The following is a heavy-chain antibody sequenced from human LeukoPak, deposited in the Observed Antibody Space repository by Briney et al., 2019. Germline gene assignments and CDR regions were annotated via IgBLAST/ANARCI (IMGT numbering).Heavy chain of an antibody. J-gene: IGHJ2*01. CDR2: IYSGGST. V-gene: IGHV3-66*01. CDR1: GFTFSNYA. D-gene: IGHD3-10*01. Sequence: PGGSLRPSCAASGFTFSNYAMNWVRQAPGKGLEWVSVIYSGGSTYYADSVKGRFTISRDNSKNTLYLQMNSLRAEDTAVYYCAARLLWFGELSYFDLWGRGTLVTVSS. CDR3: AARLLWFGELSYFDL.